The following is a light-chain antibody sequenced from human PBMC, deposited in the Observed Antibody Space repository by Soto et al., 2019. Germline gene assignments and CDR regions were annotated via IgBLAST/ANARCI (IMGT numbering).Light chain of an antibody. J-gene: IGLJ1*01. V-gene: IGLV2-14*01. Sequence: QSALTQPASVSGSPGQSITISCTGTSSDIGGYYYVSWYQHHPAKAPKLLIYQVTNRPSRVSNRFSGSKSGNTASLTISGLQADDEADYYCTSYSSSDIFYVFGTGTKLTVL. CDR3: TSYSSSDIFYV. CDR2: QVT. CDR1: SSDIGGYYY.